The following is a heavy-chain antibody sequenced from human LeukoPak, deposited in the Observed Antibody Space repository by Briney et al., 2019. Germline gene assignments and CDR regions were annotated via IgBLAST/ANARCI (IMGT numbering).Heavy chain of an antibody. J-gene: IGHJ4*02. CDR2: IIPIFGTA. Sequence: SVNVSCKASGGTFSSYAISWVRQAPGQGLEWMGGIIPIFGTANYAQKFQGRVTITADESTSTAYMELSSLRSEDTAVYYCARTETPADYGDYLPDYWGQGTLVTVSS. CDR3: ARTETPADYGDYLPDY. V-gene: IGHV1-69*01. CDR1: GGTFSSYA. D-gene: IGHD4-17*01.